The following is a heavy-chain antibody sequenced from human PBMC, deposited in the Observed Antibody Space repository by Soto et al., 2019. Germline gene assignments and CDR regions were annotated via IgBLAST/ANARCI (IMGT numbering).Heavy chain of an antibody. D-gene: IGHD3-10*01. CDR1: GYTFTSYG. Sequence: QVQLVQSGAEVKKPGATVKVSCKASGYTFTSYGISWVRQAPGQGLEWMGWISAYNGNTNYAQKLQGRVTMTTDTSTSTAYMELRSLRSDDKAVYYCASNYLYYYGSGNTNYYGMDVWGQGTTVTVSS. J-gene: IGHJ6*02. CDR3: ASNYLYYYGSGNTNYYGMDV. CDR2: ISAYNGNT. V-gene: IGHV1-18*01.